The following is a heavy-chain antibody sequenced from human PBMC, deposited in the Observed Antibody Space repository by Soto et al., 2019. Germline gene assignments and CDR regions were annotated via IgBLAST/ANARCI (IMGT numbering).Heavy chain of an antibody. J-gene: IGHJ4*02. Sequence: GASVKVSCKASGYTFTSYYMHWVRQAPGQGLEWMGIINPSGGSTSYAQKFQGRVTMTRDTSTSTVYMELSSLRSEDTAVYYCAREITGTTKTPAIVDYWGQGTLVTVSS. CDR2: INPSGGST. V-gene: IGHV1-46*01. CDR3: AREITGTTKTPAIVDY. CDR1: GYTFTSYY. D-gene: IGHD1-20*01.